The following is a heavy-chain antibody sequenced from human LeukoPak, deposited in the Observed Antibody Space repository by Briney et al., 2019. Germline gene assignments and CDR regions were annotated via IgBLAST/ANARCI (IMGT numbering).Heavy chain of an antibody. D-gene: IGHD2-21*02. CDR1: GFTFSSYA. CDR2: ISYDGSNK. Sequence: GGSLRLSCAASGFTFSSYAMHWVRQAPGKGLEWVAVISYDGSNKYYADSVKGRFTISRDNSKNTLYLQMNSLRAEDTAVYYCAKESDNYWYFDLWGRGTLVTVSS. CDR3: AKESDNYWYFDL. J-gene: IGHJ2*01. V-gene: IGHV3-30*04.